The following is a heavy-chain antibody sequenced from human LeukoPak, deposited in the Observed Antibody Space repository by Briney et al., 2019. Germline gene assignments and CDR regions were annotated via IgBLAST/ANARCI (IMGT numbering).Heavy chain of an antibody. D-gene: IGHD3-9*01. V-gene: IGHV3-9*01. CDR1: GFTFDEYA. J-gene: IGHJ4*02. Sequence: GRSLRLSCAASGFTFDEYAMYWVRQAPGKGLEWVSGTSWNSGSIGYADSVKGRFTISRDNAKNSLYLEMNTLRAEDTALYYCAKEAVYYDILTGYQYYFDYGGQGTLGTVSS. CDR2: TSWNSGSI. CDR3: AKEAVYYDILTGYQYYFDY.